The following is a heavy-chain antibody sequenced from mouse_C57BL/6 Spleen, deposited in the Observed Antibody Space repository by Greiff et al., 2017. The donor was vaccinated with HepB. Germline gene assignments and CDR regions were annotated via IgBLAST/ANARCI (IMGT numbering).Heavy chain of an antibody. J-gene: IGHJ3*01. CDR2: IDPETGGT. V-gene: IGHV1-15*01. Sequence: QVQLKESGAELVRPGASVTLSCKASGYTFTDYEMHWVKQTPVHGLEWIGAIDPETGGTAYNQKFKGKAILTADKSSSTAYMELRSLTSEDSAVYYCTRSYYGSSYPRFAYWGQGTLVTVSA. CDR1: GYTFTDYE. CDR3: TRSYYGSSYPRFAY. D-gene: IGHD1-1*01.